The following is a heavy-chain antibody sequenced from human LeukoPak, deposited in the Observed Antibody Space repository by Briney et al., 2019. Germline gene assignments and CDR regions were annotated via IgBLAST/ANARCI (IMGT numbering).Heavy chain of an antibody. J-gene: IGHJ6*02. D-gene: IGHD2-8*01. CDR2: ISAYNGNT. CDR1: GYTFNSYG. CDR3: ARDNGNYYCYYAMDV. Sequence: ASAKVSCKASGYTFNSYGISWVRQAPGQGLEWMGWISAYNGNTNYAQKLQGRVTMTTDTSTNTAYMELRSLRSDDTAVYYCARDNGNYYCYYAMDVWGQGTTVTVSS. V-gene: IGHV1-18*01.